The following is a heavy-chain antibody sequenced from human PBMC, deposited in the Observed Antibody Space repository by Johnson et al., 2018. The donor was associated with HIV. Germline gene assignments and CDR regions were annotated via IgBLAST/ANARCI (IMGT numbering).Heavy chain of an antibody. CDR3: ARELATMCAFDI. CDR2: IYSGGST. D-gene: IGHD5-12*01. Sequence: VQLVESGGGLVQPGGSLRLSCTASGFTFSSAWMHWVRQAPGKGLEWVSVIYSGGSTYYADSVKGRFTISTDNSKNTLKLQMNSLRAEDTAVYYCARELATMCAFDIWGQGTMVTVSS. J-gene: IGHJ3*02. CDR1: GFTFSSAW. V-gene: IGHV3-66*02.